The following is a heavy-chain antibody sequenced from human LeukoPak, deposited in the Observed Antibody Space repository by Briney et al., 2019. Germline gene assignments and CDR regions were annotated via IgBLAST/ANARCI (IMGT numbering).Heavy chain of an antibody. D-gene: IGHD6-6*01. CDR1: GFTFSRYT. Sequence: GGSLRLSCAASGFTFSRYTMNWVRQAPGKELEWISNIRSESSSATYADSVKGRFTISRDNAKNSLYLQMNSLRAEDTAVYYCAREGFGAARRAFDYWGQGTLVTVSS. CDR2: IRSESSSA. J-gene: IGHJ4*02. V-gene: IGHV3-21*05. CDR3: AREGFGAARRAFDY.